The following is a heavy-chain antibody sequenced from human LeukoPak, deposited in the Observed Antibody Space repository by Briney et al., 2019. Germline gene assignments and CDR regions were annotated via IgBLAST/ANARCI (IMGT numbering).Heavy chain of an antibody. V-gene: IGHV4-34*01. CDR2: INHSGST. CDR3: ARGRLGPDY. CDR1: GGSFSGYY. J-gene: IGHJ4*02. D-gene: IGHD3-9*01. Sequence: SETLSLTCAVYGGSFSGYYWSWIRQPPGKGLEWIGEINHSGSTNYNPSLRSRVTISVDTSKNQFSLKLSPVTAADTAVYYCARGRLGPDYWGQGTLVTVSS.